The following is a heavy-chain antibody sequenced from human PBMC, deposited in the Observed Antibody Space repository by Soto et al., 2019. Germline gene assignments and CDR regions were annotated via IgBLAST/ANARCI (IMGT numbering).Heavy chain of an antibody. CDR2: ISYDGSNK. J-gene: IGHJ6*02. V-gene: IGHV3-30-3*01. D-gene: IGHD6-13*01. CDR1: GFTFSSYA. CDR3: AREAEQQPSSGMDV. Sequence: GGSLRLSCAASGFTFSSYAMHWVRQAPGKGLEWVAVISYDGSNKYYADSVKGRFTISRDNSKNTLYLQMNSLRAEDTAVYYCAREAEQQPSSGMDVWGLGTTVTVSS.